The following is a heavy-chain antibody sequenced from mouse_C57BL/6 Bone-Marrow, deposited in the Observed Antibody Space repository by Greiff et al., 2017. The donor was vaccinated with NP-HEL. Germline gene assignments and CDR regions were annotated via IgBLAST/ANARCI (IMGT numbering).Heavy chain of an antibody. V-gene: IGHV5-17*01. Sequence: EVMLVESGGGLVKPGGSLKISCAASGFTFRDYGMHWVRQAPEKGLEWVAYISSGRSTIYYADTVKGRFTISRDNAKNTLFLQMTSLRSEDTAMYYCARGGTSRYFDVWGTGTTVTVSS. J-gene: IGHJ1*03. CDR2: ISSGRSTI. CDR3: ARGGTSRYFDV. D-gene: IGHD3-3*01. CDR1: GFTFRDYG.